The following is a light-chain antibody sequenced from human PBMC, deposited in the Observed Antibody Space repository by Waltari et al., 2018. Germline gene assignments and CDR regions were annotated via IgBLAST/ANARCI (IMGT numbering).Light chain of an antibody. CDR2: SAS. J-gene: IGKJ1*01. Sequence: DIQVTESPSSLSASVGDRVTITCRASQDIINYLAWFQQKPGKPPKSLIYSASSMHRGVSDRFSGSGSGTEFTLTITSLQPEDVATYYCQQTYSARTFGPGTKVEIK. V-gene: IGKV1-16*01. CDR1: QDIINY. CDR3: QQTYSART.